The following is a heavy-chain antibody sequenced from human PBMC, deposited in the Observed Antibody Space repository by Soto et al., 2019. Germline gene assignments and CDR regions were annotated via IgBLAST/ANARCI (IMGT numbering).Heavy chain of an antibody. CDR3: AREVSHCSSTSCYFSGYYGMDV. V-gene: IGHV1-18*01. CDR1: GYTFTSYG. J-gene: IGHJ6*02. CDR2: ISAYNGNT. D-gene: IGHD2-2*01. Sequence: QVQLVQSGAEVKKPGASVKVSCKASGYTFTSYGISWVRQAPGQGLEWMGWISAYNGNTNYAQKLQGRVTMTTDTSTSTAYMELRSLRSDDTAVYYCAREVSHCSSTSCYFSGYYGMDVWGQGTTVTVSS.